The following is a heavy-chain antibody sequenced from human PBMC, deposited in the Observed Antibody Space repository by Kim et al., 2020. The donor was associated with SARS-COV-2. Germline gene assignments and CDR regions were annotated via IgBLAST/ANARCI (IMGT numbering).Heavy chain of an antibody. CDR1: GGSISSSDYY. J-gene: IGHJ4*01. D-gene: IGHD3-10*01. CDR2: IYYAGNN. V-gene: IGHV4-39*01. Sequence: SETLSLTCTVSGGSISSSDYYWGWIRQPPEKGLEWIGSIYYAGNNNDNPSIKSRVSISADTSKNQLSLKLRSATDAAMAIYYSGRHRGRGVQPGIDYWG. CDR3: GRHRGRGVQPGIDY.